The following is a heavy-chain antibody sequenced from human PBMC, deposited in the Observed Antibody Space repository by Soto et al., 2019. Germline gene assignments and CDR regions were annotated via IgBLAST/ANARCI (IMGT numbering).Heavy chain of an antibody. J-gene: IGHJ4*02. D-gene: IGHD6-13*01. V-gene: IGHV3-23*01. CDR2: ISKSGGGT. CDR3: AKTSSLFDY. CDR1: GFTFRNYA. Sequence: EVQLLESGGGLVQPGGSLRLSCAASGFTFRNYAMSWVRQAPGKGLEWVSSISKSGGGTYYADSVKGRFTISRDNSKNTLYRQLNRLKAEDTAVYSCAKTSSLFDYWGQGTLVTVSS.